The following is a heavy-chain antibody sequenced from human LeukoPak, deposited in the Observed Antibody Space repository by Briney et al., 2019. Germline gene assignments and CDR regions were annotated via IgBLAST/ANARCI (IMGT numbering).Heavy chain of an antibody. V-gene: IGHV4-34*01. CDR3: ARGRFRRDFGTTSGVLDP. D-gene: IGHD1-7*01. CDR1: GGSFSGYY. J-gene: IGHJ5*02. Sequence: SETLSLTCAVYGGSFSGYYWSWIRQPPGKGLEWIGEINHSGSTNYNPSLKSRVTISVDTSKNQFSLKLSSVTAADTAVYYCARGRFRRDFGTTSGVLDPWGQGTLVTVSS. CDR2: INHSGST.